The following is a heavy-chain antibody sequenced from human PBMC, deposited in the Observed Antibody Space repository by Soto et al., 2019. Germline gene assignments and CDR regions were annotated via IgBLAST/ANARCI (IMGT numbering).Heavy chain of an antibody. CDR2: INPNSGGT. V-gene: IGHV1-2*02. Sequence: ASVKVSCKASGYTFTGYYMHWVRQAPGQGLEWMGWINPNSGGTNYAQKFQGRVTMTRDTSISTAYMELSRLRSDDTAVYYCARAGSSTRAPSDYWGQGTLVTVSS. J-gene: IGHJ4*02. CDR3: ARAGSSTRAPSDY. CDR1: GYTFTGYY. D-gene: IGHD6-6*01.